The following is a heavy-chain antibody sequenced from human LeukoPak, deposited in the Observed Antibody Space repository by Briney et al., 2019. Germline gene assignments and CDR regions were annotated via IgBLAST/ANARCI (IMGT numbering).Heavy chain of an antibody. D-gene: IGHD2-15*01. CDR1: GGSISGYY. CDR3: ARYTRIPDY. Sequence: PSETLSLTCTVSGGSISGYYWNWVRQPPGKGLEWIGYIYYTGDTNYNPSLKSRVTMSLDTSKSQFSLKLTPVTAADTAIYYCARYTRIPDYWGRGTLVTVTS. V-gene: IGHV4-59*01. CDR2: IYYTGDT. J-gene: IGHJ4*02.